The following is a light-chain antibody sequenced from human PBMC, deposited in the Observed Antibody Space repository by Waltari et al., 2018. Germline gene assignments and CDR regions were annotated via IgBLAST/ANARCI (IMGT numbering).Light chain of an antibody. CDR2: KAY. CDR1: SGSLSTTSY. CDR3: LIYMGSGIWV. V-gene: IGLV8-61*01. Sequence: QTVVTQEPSLSVSPGGTVTLHCALSSGSLSTTSYTSWYQQRPGQTPRTLVYKAYSRSSGVPDRFSGSILGNKAALIITGAQADDEAVYYCLIYMGSGIWVFGGGTKLTVL. J-gene: IGLJ3*02.